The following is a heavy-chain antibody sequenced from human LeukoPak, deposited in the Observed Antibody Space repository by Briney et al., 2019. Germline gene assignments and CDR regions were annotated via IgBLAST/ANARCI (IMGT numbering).Heavy chain of an antibody. D-gene: IGHD2-15*01. Sequence: PSETLSLTCAVSGYSISSGYYWGWIWQPPGKGLEWIGTIYHSGSPYYNPSLKSRVTISVDTSKHQFSLKLRSVTAADTAIYYCASLLRGNPVDYWGQGTLVTVSS. J-gene: IGHJ4*02. CDR2: IYHSGSP. CDR3: ASLLRGNPVDY. CDR1: GYSISSGYY. V-gene: IGHV4-38-2*01.